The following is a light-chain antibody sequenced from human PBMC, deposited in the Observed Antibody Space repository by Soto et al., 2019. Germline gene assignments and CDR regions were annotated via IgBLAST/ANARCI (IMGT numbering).Light chain of an antibody. V-gene: IGKV3-15*01. Sequence: EIVMTQSPATLPVSPGEGATLSCRASQSIRSNLAWYQQKPGQAPRLLIYGASTRATGIPDRFSGSGSGTDFTVTISRLEPEDFAVYYCQQYDSAPLTFGQGTKVDIK. CDR1: QSIRSN. CDR2: GAS. J-gene: IGKJ1*01. CDR3: QQYDSAPLT.